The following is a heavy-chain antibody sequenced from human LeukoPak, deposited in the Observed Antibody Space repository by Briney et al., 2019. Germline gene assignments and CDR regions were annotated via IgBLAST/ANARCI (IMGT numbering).Heavy chain of an antibody. Sequence: SETLSLTCTVSGGSISNSRYYWDWIRQPPGKGLEWIGSIYYSGSTHYNPSLKSRVTILVDTSKNQFSLKLSSVTAADTALYYCARDSLAGGWFDPWGQGTLVTVSS. J-gene: IGHJ5*02. CDR2: IYYSGST. CDR3: ARDSLAGGWFDP. D-gene: IGHD6-13*01. V-gene: IGHV4-39*07. CDR1: GGSISNSRYY.